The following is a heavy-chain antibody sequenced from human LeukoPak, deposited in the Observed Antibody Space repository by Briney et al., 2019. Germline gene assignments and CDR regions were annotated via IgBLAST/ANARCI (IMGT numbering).Heavy chain of an antibody. CDR2: INPSGGST. CDR1: GYTFTGYY. D-gene: IGHD3/OR15-3a*01. J-gene: IGHJ4*02. Sequence: ASVKVSCKASGYTFTGYYMHWVRQAPGQGLEWMGIINPSGGSTSYAQKFQGRVTMTRDTSTSTAYMELRSLRSDDTAVYYCARSPKESYDFWSGSDFWGQGTLVTVSS. CDR3: ARSPKESYDFWSGSDF. V-gene: IGHV1-46*01.